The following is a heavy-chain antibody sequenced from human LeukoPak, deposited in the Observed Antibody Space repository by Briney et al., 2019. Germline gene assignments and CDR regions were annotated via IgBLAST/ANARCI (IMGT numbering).Heavy chain of an antibody. CDR1: GFTFSSYG. D-gene: IGHD5-24*01. V-gene: IGHV3-30*18. Sequence: PGGSLRLSCAASGFTFSSYGMHWVRQAPGKGLEWVAVISYDGSNKYYADSVKGRFTISRDNSKNTLYLQMNSLRAEDTAVYYCAKGRPMGGYNREDWYFDLWGRGTLVTVSS. CDR3: AKGRPMGGYNREDWYFDL. CDR2: ISYDGSNK. J-gene: IGHJ2*01.